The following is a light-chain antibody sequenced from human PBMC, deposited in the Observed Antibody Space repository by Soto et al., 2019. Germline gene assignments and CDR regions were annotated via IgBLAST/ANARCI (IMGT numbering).Light chain of an antibody. CDR3: LQYGSSPYT. Sequence: EIVLTQSPATLSLSPGERATLSCRASQSVSSSYLAWYQQKPGQAPRPLIYAASSRATGIPDRFSGSGSGTDFTLTISRLEPEDFAVYYCLQYGSSPYTFGHGTKVEI. CDR2: AAS. V-gene: IGKV3-20*01. J-gene: IGKJ2*01. CDR1: QSVSSSY.